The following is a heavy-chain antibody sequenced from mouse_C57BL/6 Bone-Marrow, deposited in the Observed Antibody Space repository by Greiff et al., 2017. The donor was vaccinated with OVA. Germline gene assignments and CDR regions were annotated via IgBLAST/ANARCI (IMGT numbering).Heavy chain of an antibody. J-gene: IGHJ2*01. D-gene: IGHD4-1*01. CDR3: ARLTETGDYYFDY. CDR2: IYPYNGGT. Sequence: EVQLQQSGPVLVKPGASVKMSCKASGYTFTDYYMNRVKQSPGKSLEWIGVIYPYNGGTSFNQKFKGKATLTVDKSSSTAYMELNSLTSEDSAVYYCARLTETGDYYFDYWGQGTTLTVSS. CDR1: GYTFTDYY. V-gene: IGHV1-19*01.